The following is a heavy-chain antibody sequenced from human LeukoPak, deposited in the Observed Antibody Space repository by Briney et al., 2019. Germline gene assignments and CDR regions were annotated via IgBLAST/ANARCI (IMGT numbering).Heavy chain of an antibody. CDR3: ARRSYSSGFSFFRY. Sequence: SETLSLTCAVYGGSFSGYYCSWIRQPPGKGLEWIGEINHSGSTNYNPSLKSRVTISVDTSKNQFSLKLSSVTAADTAVYYCARRSYSSGFSFFRYWGQGTLVTVSS. CDR2: INHSGST. J-gene: IGHJ4*02. D-gene: IGHD6-19*01. V-gene: IGHV4-34*01. CDR1: GGSFSGYY.